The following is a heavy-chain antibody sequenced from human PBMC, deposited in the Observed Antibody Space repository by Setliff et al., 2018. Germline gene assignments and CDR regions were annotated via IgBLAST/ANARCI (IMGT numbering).Heavy chain of an antibody. J-gene: IGHJ4*02. D-gene: IGHD3-9*01. V-gene: IGHV4-4*07. CDR3: ARGYYDILTGYYIGY. CDR1: GGSISSYY. Sequence: SETLSLTCTVSGGSISSYYWSWIRPPAGKGLEWIGHIYIGGSANYNPSLKSRVTMSIDTSKNQFSLKLNSVTAADTAVYYCARGYYDILTGYYIGYWGQGTLVTFSS. CDR2: IYIGGSA.